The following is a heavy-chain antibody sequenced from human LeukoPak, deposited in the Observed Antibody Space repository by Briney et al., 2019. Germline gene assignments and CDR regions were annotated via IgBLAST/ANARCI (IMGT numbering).Heavy chain of an antibody. CDR1: GFTFSSYH. Sequence: GGSLRLSCAASGFTFSSYHMHWLRQATGKGLEWVSGIGTAGDTYYAGSVKGRFTISRGNAKNSFYLQMNSLRPGDTAVYYCARVSGSGSYYYDFWGQGILVTVSS. D-gene: IGHD3-10*01. CDR3: ARVSGSGSYYYDF. V-gene: IGHV3-13*04. CDR2: IGTAGDT. J-gene: IGHJ4*02.